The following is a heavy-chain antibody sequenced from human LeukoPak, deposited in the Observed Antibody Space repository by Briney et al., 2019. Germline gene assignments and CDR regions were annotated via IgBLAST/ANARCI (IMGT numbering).Heavy chain of an antibody. CDR1: GFTFSSYS. CDR3: ASQPGIAVAGDAFDT. CDR2: ISSSSSYI. D-gene: IGHD6-19*01. J-gene: IGHJ3*02. Sequence: GGSLRLSCAASGFTFSSYSMNWVRQAPGKGLEWVSSISSSSSYIYYADSVKGRFTISRDNAKNSLYLQMNSLRAEDTAVYYCASQPGIAVAGDAFDTWGQGTMVTVSS. V-gene: IGHV3-21*01.